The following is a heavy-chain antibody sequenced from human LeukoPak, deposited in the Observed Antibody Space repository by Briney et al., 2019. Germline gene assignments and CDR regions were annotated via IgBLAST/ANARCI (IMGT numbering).Heavy chain of an antibody. CDR3: ARYDYGDSRGLDY. CDR1: GGSISSYY. J-gene: IGHJ4*02. D-gene: IGHD4-17*01. Sequence: SETLSLTCTVSGGSISSYYWSWIRQPPGKGLEWIGYIYYSGSTNYNPSLKSRVTISVDTSKNQFSLKLSSVTAADTAVYYCARYDYGDSRGLDYWGQGTLVTVSS. CDR2: IYYSGST. V-gene: IGHV4-59*08.